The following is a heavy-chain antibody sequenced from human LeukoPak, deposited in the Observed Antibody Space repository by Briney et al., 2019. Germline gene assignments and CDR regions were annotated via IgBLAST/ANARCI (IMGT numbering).Heavy chain of an antibody. CDR2: ISYDGSNK. V-gene: IGHV3-30*18. CDR1: GFTFSSYG. Sequence: GGSLRLSCAASGFTFSSYGMHWVRQAPGKGLEWVAVISYDGSNKCYAGSVKGRFTISRDNSKNTLYLQMNSLRAEDTAVYYCPKGGSGTRRYGMDVWGQGTTVTVSS. CDR3: PKGGSGTRRYGMDV. D-gene: IGHD5-12*01. J-gene: IGHJ6*02.